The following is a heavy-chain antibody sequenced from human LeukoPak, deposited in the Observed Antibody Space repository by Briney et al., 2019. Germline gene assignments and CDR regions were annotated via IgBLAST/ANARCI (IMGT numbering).Heavy chain of an antibody. CDR3: ARDSGLFGDGYNTDGFDY. Sequence: GASVKVSCKASGYTFTSYAMHWVRQAPGQRLEWMGWINAGNGNTKYSQKFQGRVTITRDTSASTAYMELSSLRSEDTAVYYCARDSGLFGDGYNTDGFDYWGQGTLVTVSS. D-gene: IGHD5-24*01. CDR1: GYTFTSYA. CDR2: INAGNGNT. V-gene: IGHV1-3*01. J-gene: IGHJ4*02.